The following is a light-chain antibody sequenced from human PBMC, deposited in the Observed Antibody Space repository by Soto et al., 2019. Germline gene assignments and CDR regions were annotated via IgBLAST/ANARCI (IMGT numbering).Light chain of an antibody. J-gene: IGKJ5*01. CDR1: QGIRND. CDR3: QQYDNLPTIT. Sequence: DVQMTQSPSSLSASVGDRVTITCRASQGIRNDLGWYQQRPGKAPKRLIYLASSLQSGVPSRFSGSGSGTEFTLTISSLQPEDFATYYCQQYDNLPTITFGQGTRLEIK. V-gene: IGKV1-17*01. CDR2: LAS.